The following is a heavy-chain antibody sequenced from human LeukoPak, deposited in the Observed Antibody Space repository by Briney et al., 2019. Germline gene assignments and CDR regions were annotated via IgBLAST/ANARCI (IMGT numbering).Heavy chain of an antibody. CDR2: ISGSGGST. D-gene: IGHD6-19*01. Sequence: PGGSLRLSCAASGFTFSSYSMNWVRQAPGKGLEWVSAISGSGGSTYYADSVKGRFTISRDNSKNTLYLQMNSLRAEDTAVYYCAKDRGDIAVAVTFDYWGQGTLVTVSS. CDR1: GFTFSSYS. CDR3: AKDRGDIAVAVTFDY. V-gene: IGHV3-23*01. J-gene: IGHJ4*02.